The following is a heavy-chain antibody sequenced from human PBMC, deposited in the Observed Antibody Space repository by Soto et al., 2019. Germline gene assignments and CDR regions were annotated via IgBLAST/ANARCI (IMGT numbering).Heavy chain of an antibody. CDR1: GYTVTSDD. V-gene: IGHV1-8*01. CDR3: ASVHSGYDSVY. Sequence: KFSGKASGYTVTSDDISWVRQATGQGLEWMGWMNPNSGNTGYAQKFQGRVTMTRNTSISTAYMELSSLRSEDTAVYYCASVHSGYDSVYWGQGTLVTVSS. J-gene: IGHJ4*02. CDR2: MNPNSGNT. D-gene: IGHD5-12*01.